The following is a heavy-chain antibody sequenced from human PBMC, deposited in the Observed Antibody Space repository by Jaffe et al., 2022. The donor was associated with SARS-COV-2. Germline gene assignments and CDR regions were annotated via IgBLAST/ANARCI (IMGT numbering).Heavy chain of an antibody. CDR2: IYYSGST. V-gene: IGHV4-39*01. CDR1: GGSISSSSYY. Sequence: QLQLQESGPGLVKPSETLSLTCTVSGGSISSSSYYWGWIRQPPGKGLEWIGSIYYSGSTYYNPSLKSRVTISVDTSKNQFSLKLSSVTAADTAVYYCARLLLQGENYFDYWGQGTLVTVSS. CDR3: ARLLLQGENYFDY. J-gene: IGHJ4*02. D-gene: IGHD2-21*02.